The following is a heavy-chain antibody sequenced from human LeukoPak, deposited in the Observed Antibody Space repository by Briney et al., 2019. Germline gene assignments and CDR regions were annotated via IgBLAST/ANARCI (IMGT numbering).Heavy chain of an antibody. D-gene: IGHD4-17*01. CDR3: ARVGGYGDYSFSY. Sequence: GGSLRLSCVASGLTFSPYSMNWVRQAPGKGLEWVSVIYSGGSTYYADSVKGRFTLSRHNSKNTLYLQMNSLRAEDTAVYYCARVGGYGDYSFSYWGQGTLVTVSS. V-gene: IGHV3-53*04. CDR2: IYSGGST. CDR1: GLTFSPYS. J-gene: IGHJ4*02.